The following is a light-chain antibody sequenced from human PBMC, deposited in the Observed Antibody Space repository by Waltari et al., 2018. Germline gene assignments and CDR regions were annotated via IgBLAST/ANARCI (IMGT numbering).Light chain of an antibody. CDR2: LAS. V-gene: IGKV4-1*01. Sequence: DIVMTQSPDSLAVSLGERATINCKSSQSDLYSSNNKNYLAWYQKKPGQPPKLLIYLASTRESGVPDRFSGSGSGTDFTLTISSLQAEDVAVYYCQQYYSTPVTFGPGTKVDIK. J-gene: IGKJ3*01. CDR3: QQYYSTPVT. CDR1: QSDLYSSNNKNY.